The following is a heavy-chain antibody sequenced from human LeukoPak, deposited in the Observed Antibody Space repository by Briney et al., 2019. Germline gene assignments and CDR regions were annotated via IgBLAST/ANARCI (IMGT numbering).Heavy chain of an antibody. Sequence: SQTLSLTCTVSGGSISSGGYYWSWIRQPPGKGLEWIGYIYYSGSTNYNPSLKSRVTISVDTSKNQFSLKLSSVTAADTAVYYCAREGRLQSFGIWGQGTMVTVSS. J-gene: IGHJ3*02. D-gene: IGHD5-24*01. CDR1: GGSISSGGYY. CDR2: IYYSGST. V-gene: IGHV4-61*08. CDR3: AREGRLQSFGI.